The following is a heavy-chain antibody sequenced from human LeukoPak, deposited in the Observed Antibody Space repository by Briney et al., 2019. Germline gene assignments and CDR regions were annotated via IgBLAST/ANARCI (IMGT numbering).Heavy chain of an antibody. CDR1: GGSISSGGYY. J-gene: IGHJ6*02. Sequence: PSQTLSLTCTVSGGSISSGGYYWSWIRQHPGKGLEWIGYIYYSGSTYYNPSLKSRVTTSVDTSKNQFSLKLSSVTAADTAVYYCARDSMGSSHHYYGMDVWGQGTTVTVSS. V-gene: IGHV4-31*03. D-gene: IGHD6-6*01. CDR2: IYYSGST. CDR3: ARDSMGSSHHYYGMDV.